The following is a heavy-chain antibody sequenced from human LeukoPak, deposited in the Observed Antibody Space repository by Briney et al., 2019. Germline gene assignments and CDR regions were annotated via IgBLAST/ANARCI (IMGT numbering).Heavy chain of an antibody. CDR1: GFTFNNYA. CDR3: TKDILPGGLGY. Sequence: GGSLRLSCAASGFTFNNYAMTWVRQAPGKGLEWVSAISGSGTIGYADSVKGRFTTSRDNAKNSLYLQMNSLRPEDTAFYYCTKDILPGGLGYWGQGTLVTVSS. CDR2: ISGSGTI. D-gene: IGHD3-10*01. V-gene: IGHV3-9*01. J-gene: IGHJ4*02.